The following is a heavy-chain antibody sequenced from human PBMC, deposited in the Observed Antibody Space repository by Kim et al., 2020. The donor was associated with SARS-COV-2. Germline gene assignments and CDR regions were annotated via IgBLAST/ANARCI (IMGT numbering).Heavy chain of an antibody. J-gene: IGHJ4*02. CDR3: ANQQRGVVY. V-gene: IGHV1-2*02. CDR2: SGGT. CDR1: GYTFTGYR. Sequence: ASVKVSCKASGYTFTGYRIHWVRQAPGQGLEWLGNSGGTNYAQNFQGRVSMTRDTSISTVYMELSRLKSDDTAVYYCANQQRGVVYWGQGTLVTVSS. D-gene: IGHD1-1*01.